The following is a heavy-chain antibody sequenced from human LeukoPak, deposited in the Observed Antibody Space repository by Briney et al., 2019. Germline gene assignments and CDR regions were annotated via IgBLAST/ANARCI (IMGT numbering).Heavy chain of an antibody. Sequence: PGGSLRLSCAASGFTFDDYGMSWVRQAPGKGLERVSGINWNGGSTGYADSVKGRFTISRDNAKNSLYLQMNSLRDEDTAVYYCARDPYSGNYGDYYYYYMDVWGKGTTVTISS. CDR2: INWNGGST. CDR3: ARDPYSGNYGDYYYYYMDV. V-gene: IGHV3-20*04. J-gene: IGHJ6*03. D-gene: IGHD1-26*01. CDR1: GFTFDDYG.